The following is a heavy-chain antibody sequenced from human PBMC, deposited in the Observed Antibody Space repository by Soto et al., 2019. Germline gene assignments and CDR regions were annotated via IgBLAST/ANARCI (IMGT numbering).Heavy chain of an antibody. J-gene: IGHJ6*02. Sequence: PGGSLRLSCAVSGFTFSSYGMHWVRQAPGKGLEWVAVIWYDGSNKYYADSVKGRFTISRDNSKNTLYLQMNSLRAEDTAVYYCARDSKLADCSGGSCYGDYYYGMDVWGQGTTVTVSS. CDR2: IWYDGSNK. CDR1: GFTFSSYG. CDR3: ARDSKLADCSGGSCYGDYYYGMDV. D-gene: IGHD2-15*01. V-gene: IGHV3-33*01.